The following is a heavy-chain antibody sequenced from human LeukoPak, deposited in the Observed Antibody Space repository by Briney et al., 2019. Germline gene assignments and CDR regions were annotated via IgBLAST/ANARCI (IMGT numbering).Heavy chain of an antibody. Sequence: GGSLRLSCAASGFTFSSYEMNWIRQAPGKGLEWVSYISSSGSTIYYADSVKGRFTISRDNAKNSLYLQMNSLRAEDTAVYYCASGLWFGELYDYWGQGTLVTVSS. CDR1: GFTFSSYE. CDR2: ISSSGSTI. CDR3: ASGLWFGELYDY. J-gene: IGHJ4*02. D-gene: IGHD3-10*01. V-gene: IGHV3-48*03.